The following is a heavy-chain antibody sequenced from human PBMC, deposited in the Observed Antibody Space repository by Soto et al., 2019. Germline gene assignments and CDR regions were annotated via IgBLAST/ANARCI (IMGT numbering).Heavy chain of an antibody. CDR3: AKTFGPFGCLDP. V-gene: IGHV4-31*03. J-gene: IGHJ5*02. Sequence: QVHLQESGPGLVKPSQTLSLTCTVSGGSISNAQYYWAWIRQHPGKGLEWIGYIYYSGNTYYSPSLKGRVSISIDTSANLFSLKVNSVTAADTAVYYCAKTFGPFGCLDPWGQGTLVTVSS. D-gene: IGHD3-10*01. CDR1: GGSISNAQYY. CDR2: IYYSGNT.